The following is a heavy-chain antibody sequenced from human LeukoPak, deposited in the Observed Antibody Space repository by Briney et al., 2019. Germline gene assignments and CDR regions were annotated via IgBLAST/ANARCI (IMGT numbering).Heavy chain of an antibody. J-gene: IGHJ4*02. D-gene: IGHD1-1*01. CDR1: GFTFSNYI. CDR2: ISSSSSGI. Sequence: TGGSLRLSCAASGFTFSNYIMNWVRQAPGKGLEWVSSISSSSSGIYYADSVKGRFTISRDNAKNSLYLQMNSLRAEDTAVYYCARDSASSTGPGYWGQGTLVTVSS. CDR3: ARDSASSTGPGY. V-gene: IGHV3-21*01.